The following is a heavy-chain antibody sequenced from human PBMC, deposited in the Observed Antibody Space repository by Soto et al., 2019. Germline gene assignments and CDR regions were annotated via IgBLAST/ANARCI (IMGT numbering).Heavy chain of an antibody. Sequence: QVQLVQSGAEVKKPGASVKVSCKASGYTFTSYAMHWVRQAPGQRLEWMGWINAGKGNTKYSQKFQGRVTITRDTSASTAYMELSSLRSEDTAVYYCARDLGGWPDYWGQGTLVTVSS. CDR2: INAGKGNT. D-gene: IGHD2-15*01. CDR3: ARDLGGWPDY. J-gene: IGHJ4*02. CDR1: GYTFTSYA. V-gene: IGHV1-3*01.